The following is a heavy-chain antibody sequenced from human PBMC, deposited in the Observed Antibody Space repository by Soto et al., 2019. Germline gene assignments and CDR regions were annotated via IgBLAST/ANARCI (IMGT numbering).Heavy chain of an antibody. CDR2: IYPGDSDT. CDR3: AIFESYYYGSGSYLLDY. J-gene: IGHJ4*02. CDR1: GYSFTSYW. V-gene: IGHV5-51*01. Sequence: PGESLKISCKGSGYSFTSYWIGWVRQMPGKGLEWMGIIYPGDSDTRYSPSFQGQVTISADKSISTAYLQWSSLKASDTAMYYCAIFESYYYGSGSYLLDYWGQGTLVTVSS. D-gene: IGHD3-10*01.